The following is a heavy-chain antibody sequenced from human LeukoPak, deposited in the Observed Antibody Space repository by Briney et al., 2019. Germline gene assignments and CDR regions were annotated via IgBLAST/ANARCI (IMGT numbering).Heavy chain of an antibody. J-gene: IGHJ4*02. CDR1: GFTFSTYN. CDR3: ARDLPAVPIDH. Sequence: GGSLRLSCAASGFTFSTYNMNWIRQAPGKGLEWVSSITTGSTDIYYADSLKGRFTISRDDAKNSVYLQMNSLRVEDTAVYYCARDLPAVPIDHRGQGILVTVSS. V-gene: IGHV3-21*06. CDR2: ITTGSTDI.